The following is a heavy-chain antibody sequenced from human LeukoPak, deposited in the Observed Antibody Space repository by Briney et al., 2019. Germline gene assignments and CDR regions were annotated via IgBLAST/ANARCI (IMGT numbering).Heavy chain of an antibody. D-gene: IGHD2-15*01. V-gene: IGHV1-69*04. CDR1: GGTFSSYA. CDR3: ARARLQIAATRNWFDP. Sequence: SVKVSYKASGGTFSSYAISWVRQAPGQGLEWMGRIIPILGIANYAQKFQGRVTITADKSTSTAYMELSSLRSEDTAVYYCARARLQIAATRNWFDPWGQGTLVTVSS. CDR2: IIPILGIA. J-gene: IGHJ5*02.